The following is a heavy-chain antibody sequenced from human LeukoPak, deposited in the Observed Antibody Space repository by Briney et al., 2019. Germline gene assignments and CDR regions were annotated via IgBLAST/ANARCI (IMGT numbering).Heavy chain of an antibody. CDR1: GGSISSYY. D-gene: IGHD3-22*01. J-gene: IGHJ4*02. CDR2: IYYSGST. CDR3: ARLSSGYYYYFDY. V-gene: IGHV4-59*08. Sequence: SETLSLTCTVSGGSISSYYWSWIRQAPGKGLEWIGYIYYSGSTNYNPSLKSRVTISVDTSENQFSLKLSSVTAADTAVYYCARLSSGYYYYFDYWGQGTLVTVSS.